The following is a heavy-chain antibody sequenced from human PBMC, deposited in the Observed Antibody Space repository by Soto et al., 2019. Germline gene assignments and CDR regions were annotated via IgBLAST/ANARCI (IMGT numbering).Heavy chain of an antibody. V-gene: IGHV1-69*13. CDR2: IIPIFGTA. J-gene: IGHJ4*02. Sequence: ASVKVSCKASGGTFSSYAISWVRQAPGQGLEWMGGIIPIFGTANYAQKFQGRVTITADESTSTAYMELSSLRSEDTAVYYCARVLDGIAAAHDYWGQGTLVTVSS. CDR1: GGTFSSYA. CDR3: ARVLDGIAAAHDY. D-gene: IGHD6-13*01.